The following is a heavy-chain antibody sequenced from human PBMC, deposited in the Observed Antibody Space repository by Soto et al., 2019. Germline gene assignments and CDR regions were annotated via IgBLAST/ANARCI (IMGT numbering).Heavy chain of an antibody. CDR1: GYTFTTYD. V-gene: IGHV1-8*01. Sequence: QVQLVQSGAEVKKPGASVKVSCKASGYTFTTYDINWVRQATGQGLEWMGWMNPNSGNTGYAQKFQGRVAMTRNTSISTAYMELSSLRSEDTAVYYCARDASGWYELDYWGQGILVTVSS. D-gene: IGHD6-19*01. J-gene: IGHJ4*02. CDR2: MNPNSGNT. CDR3: ARDASGWYELDY.